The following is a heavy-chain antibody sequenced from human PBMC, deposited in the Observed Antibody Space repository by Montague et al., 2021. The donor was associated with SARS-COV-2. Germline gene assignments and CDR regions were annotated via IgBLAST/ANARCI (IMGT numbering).Heavy chain of an antibody. CDR3: ARQVWRKDFDF. V-gene: IGHV4-39*01. D-gene: IGHD1-14*01. CDR1: GGSITRSDYY. Sequence: SETLSLTCSASGGSITRSDYYWAWIRQAPGKGLDWIATVHSSGTPYSNTSLKSRAIISIDTSKNQFSLTLKSVTAADTSVYFCARQVWRKDFDFWGQGKLVTVSA. CDR2: VHSSGTP. J-gene: IGHJ4*02.